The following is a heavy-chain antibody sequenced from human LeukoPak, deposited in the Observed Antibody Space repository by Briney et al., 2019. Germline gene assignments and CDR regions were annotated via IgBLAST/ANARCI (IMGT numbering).Heavy chain of an antibody. V-gene: IGHV3-33*01. CDR3: ARDGGSGIDY. D-gene: IGHD3-10*01. CDR1: GFSLTTYG. Sequence: GGSLRLSCAASGFSLTTYGTHWLRQAPGKGLEWVAVIWYDGSRKFYGDSVKGRFTVSRDTSENTMYLQMNTLRVDDTAVYYCARDGGSGIDYWGQGTLVTVAS. J-gene: IGHJ4*02. CDR2: IWYDGSRK.